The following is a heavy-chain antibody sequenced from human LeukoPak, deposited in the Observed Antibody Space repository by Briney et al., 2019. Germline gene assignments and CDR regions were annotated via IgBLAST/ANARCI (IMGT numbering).Heavy chain of an antibody. CDR3: ARDWGLAHDFWSGYYKGNWFDP. V-gene: IGHV1-69*05. D-gene: IGHD3-3*01. J-gene: IGHJ5*02. Sequence: SVKVSCKASGGTFSSYAISWVRQAPGQGLEWMGRIIPIFGTANYAQKFQGRVTITTDESTRTAYMELSSLRSEDTAVYYCARDWGLAHDFWSGYYKGNWFDPWGQGTLVTVSS. CDR1: GGTFSSYA. CDR2: IIPIFGTA.